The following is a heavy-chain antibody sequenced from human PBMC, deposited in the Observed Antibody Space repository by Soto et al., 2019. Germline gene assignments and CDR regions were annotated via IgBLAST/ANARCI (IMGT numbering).Heavy chain of an antibody. Sequence: PGESLKISCKGSGYSFTSYWIGWVRQMPGKGLEWMGIIYPGDSDTRYSPSFQGQVTISADKSISTAYLQWSSLKASDTAMYYCARLMVQGAAGYSGYDYDGWGFDYWGQGTLVTVSS. J-gene: IGHJ4*02. CDR3: ARLMVQGAAGYSGYDYDGWGFDY. D-gene: IGHD5-12*01. CDR1: GYSFTSYW. CDR2: IYPGDSDT. V-gene: IGHV5-51*01.